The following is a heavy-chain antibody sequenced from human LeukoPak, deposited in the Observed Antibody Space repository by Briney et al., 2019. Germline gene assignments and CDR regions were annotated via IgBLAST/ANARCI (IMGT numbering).Heavy chain of an antibody. J-gene: IGHJ5*02. CDR2: IYHSGST. CDR1: GGSISGYY. CDR3: ARRKRGIAVAGTGSWFDP. Sequence: KPSETLSLTCTVSGGSISGYYWSWIRQPPGKGLEWIGYIYHSGSTNYNPSLKSRVTISVDTSKNQFSLKLSSVTAADTAVYYCARRKRGIAVAGTGSWFDPWGQGTLVTVSS. V-gene: IGHV4-59*12. D-gene: IGHD6-19*01.